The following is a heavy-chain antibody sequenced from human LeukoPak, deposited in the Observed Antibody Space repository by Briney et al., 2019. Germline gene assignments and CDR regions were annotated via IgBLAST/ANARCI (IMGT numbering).Heavy chain of an antibody. CDR1: GFSFNTYS. CDR2: ISSSSTYI. Sequence: GGSLRLSCAASGFSFNTYSMNWVRQAPGKGLEWVSSISSSSTYIYFADSVKGRFTVSRDNARNSVYLQMNSLRAEDTAVYYCARLITTDNYYYYYYMDVWGKGTTVTVSS. D-gene: IGHD1-14*01. J-gene: IGHJ6*03. V-gene: IGHV3-21*01. CDR3: ARLITTDNYYYYYYMDV.